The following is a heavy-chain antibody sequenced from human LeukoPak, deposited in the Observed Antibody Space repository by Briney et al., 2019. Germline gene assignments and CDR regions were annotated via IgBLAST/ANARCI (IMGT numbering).Heavy chain of an antibody. D-gene: IGHD2/OR15-2a*01. CDR2: ISSNGGST. Sequence: GGSLRLSCSASGFTFSSYAMHWVCQAPGKGLEYVSAISSNGGSTYYADSVKGRFTISRDNSKNTLYLQMSSLRAEDTAVYYCVKDSRPVRGRKEFDYWGQGTLVTVSS. V-gene: IGHV3-64D*06. CDR1: GFTFSSYA. J-gene: IGHJ4*02. CDR3: VKDSRPVRGRKEFDY.